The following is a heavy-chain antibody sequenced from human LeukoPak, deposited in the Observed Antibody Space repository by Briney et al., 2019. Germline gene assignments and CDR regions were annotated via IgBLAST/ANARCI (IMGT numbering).Heavy chain of an antibody. CDR1: GGSISSGSYY. V-gene: IGHV4-61*02. D-gene: IGHD2-2*02. J-gene: IGHJ6*03. CDR3: ARTSAEYCSSTSCYTDYYYYYMDV. CDR2: IYTSGST. Sequence: PSETLSLTCTVSGGSISSGSYYWSWIRQPAGKGLEWIGRIYTSGSTNYNPSLKSRVTISVDTSKNQFSLKLSSVTAADTAVYYCARTSAEYCSSTSCYTDYYYYYMDVWGKGTTVTVSS.